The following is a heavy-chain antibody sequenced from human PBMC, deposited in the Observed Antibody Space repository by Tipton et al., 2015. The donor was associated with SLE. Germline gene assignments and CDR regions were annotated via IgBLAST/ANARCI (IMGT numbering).Heavy chain of an antibody. CDR1: GFTFSSYG. J-gene: IGHJ6*02. D-gene: IGHD3-10*01. Sequence: SLRLSCAASGFTFSSYGMHWVRQAPGKGLEWVAFIRYDGSNKYYADSVKGRFTISRDNSKNTLYLQMNSLRAEDTAVYYCAKASGSPYYYYCGMDVWGQGTTVTVSS. CDR3: AKASGSPYYYYCGMDV. V-gene: IGHV3-30*02. CDR2: IRYDGSNK.